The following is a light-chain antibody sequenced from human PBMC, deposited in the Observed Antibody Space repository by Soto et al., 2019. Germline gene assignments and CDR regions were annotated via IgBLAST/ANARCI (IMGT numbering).Light chain of an antibody. CDR2: EAS. CDR3: QQRSNGVT. V-gene: IGKV3-11*01. Sequence: EIVLTQSPATLSLSPGERATLSCRASQSVSVYLAWYQQKRGQAPRLLIYEASNRATGIPARFSGSGAGTDFTRTSSSLEPEDFAVYYCQQRSNGVTFGPGTKVDFK. J-gene: IGKJ3*01. CDR1: QSVSVY.